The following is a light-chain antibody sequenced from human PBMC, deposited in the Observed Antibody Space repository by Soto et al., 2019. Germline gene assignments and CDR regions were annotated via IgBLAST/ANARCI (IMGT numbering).Light chain of an antibody. CDR3: QQYNNWPPWT. CDR1: QSVSIN. J-gene: IGKJ1*01. CDR2: GAS. V-gene: IGKV3-15*01. Sequence: EIVMTQSPATLSVSPGGRATRSCRASQSVSINFAWYQQKPGQAPRLLIYGASTSDTGIPARFSGSGSGTEFTLTISSLQSEDFAVYYCQQYNNWPPWTFGQGTKVEIK.